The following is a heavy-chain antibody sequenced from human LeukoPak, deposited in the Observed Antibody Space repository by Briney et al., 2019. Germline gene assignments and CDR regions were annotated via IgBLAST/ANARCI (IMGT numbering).Heavy chain of an antibody. CDR2: IIPIFGTA. D-gene: IGHD3-22*01. Sequence: SVNVSCKASGGTFSSYAISWVRQAPGQGLEWMGGIIPIFGTANYTQKFLGRVTITADESTSTAYMELSSLRSEDTAVYYCARLYYYDSSGYYYAETIDYWGQGTLVTVSS. CDR3: ARLYYYDSSGYYYAETIDY. V-gene: IGHV1-69*13. CDR1: GGTFSSYA. J-gene: IGHJ4*02.